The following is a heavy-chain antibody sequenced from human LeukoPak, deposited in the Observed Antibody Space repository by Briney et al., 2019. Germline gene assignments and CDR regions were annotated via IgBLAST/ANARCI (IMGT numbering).Heavy chain of an antibody. CDR3: ARDGTAAGLYFDL. CDR1: GITFSSYW. V-gene: IGHV3-7*01. Sequence: GGSLRLSCAVSGITFSSYWMNWVRQAPGKGLEWVASIRQDGGEKSYVDSVKGRFTMSRDNTKNSLYLQMSSLRAEDTAVYYCARDGTAAGLYFDLWGQGTLVTVSS. J-gene: IGHJ4*01. CDR2: IRQDGGEK. D-gene: IGHD6-13*01.